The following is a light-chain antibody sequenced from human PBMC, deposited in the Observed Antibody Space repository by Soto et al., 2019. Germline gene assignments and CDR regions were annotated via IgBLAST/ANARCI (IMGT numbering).Light chain of an antibody. CDR1: SSDVGGYNF. Sequence: QSALTQPASVFGSPGQSITISCTGTSSDVGGYNFVSWYQQLPGKAPKLMIYEVTSRPSGVSNRFSGSKSGNTASLTISGLQPEDEADHYCSSYTTSSTVVFGTGTKLTVL. CDR2: EVT. J-gene: IGLJ1*01. CDR3: SSYTTSSTVV. V-gene: IGLV2-14*03.